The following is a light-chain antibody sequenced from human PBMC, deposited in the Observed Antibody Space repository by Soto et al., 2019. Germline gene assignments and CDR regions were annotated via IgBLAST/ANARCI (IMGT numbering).Light chain of an antibody. CDR3: SSYTTTSTLL. Sequence: QSVLTQPASVSGSPGQSIAISCTGTNSDVGDYNFVSWYQRHPGKAPKLIIYEVNNRPSGISNRFSGSKSGNTASLTISGLQAEDEADYYCSSYTTTSTLLFGGGTKVTVL. V-gene: IGLV2-14*01. J-gene: IGLJ2*01. CDR1: NSDVGDYNF. CDR2: EVN.